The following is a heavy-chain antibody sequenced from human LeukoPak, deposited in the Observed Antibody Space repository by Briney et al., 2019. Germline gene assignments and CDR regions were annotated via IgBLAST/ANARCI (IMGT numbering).Heavy chain of an antibody. J-gene: IGHJ4*02. Sequence: PGGSLRLSCAASGFTFSGYCMNWVRQAPGKGLEWVSAISDGRGSTYYADSVKGRFTISRDNSKNTLYLQMNSLRAEDTAFYYCATDQYSSNWYYFDYWGQGTLVTVSS. CDR3: ATDQYSSNWYYFDY. V-gene: IGHV3-23*01. D-gene: IGHD6-13*01. CDR1: GFTFSGYC. CDR2: ISDGRGST.